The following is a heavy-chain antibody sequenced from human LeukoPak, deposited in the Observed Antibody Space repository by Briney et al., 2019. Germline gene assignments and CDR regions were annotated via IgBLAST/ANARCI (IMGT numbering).Heavy chain of an antibody. J-gene: IGHJ4*02. D-gene: IGHD6-13*01. V-gene: IGHV3-48*01. CDR1: GFTFSSYS. CDR2: ISGDGGGGPTI. Sequence: GGSLRLSCAASGFTFSSYSFNWVRQTPGKGLEWVSYISGDGGGGPTIYYADSVKGRFTISRDNSKNTLYLQMNSLRAEDTAVYYCARHSVRSSWYFDYWGQGTLVTVSS. CDR3: ARHSVRSSWYFDY.